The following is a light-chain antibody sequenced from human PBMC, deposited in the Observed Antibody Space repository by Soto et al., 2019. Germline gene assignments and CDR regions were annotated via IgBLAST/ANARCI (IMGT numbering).Light chain of an antibody. J-gene: IGKJ1*01. V-gene: IGKV3-15*01. CDR3: QQYNSYTWT. Sequence: VMTQSPATLSVSPGERATLSCRASQSLRSSLAWYQQKPGQAPRLLIYGASTRATGVPARFSGSGSGTEFTLTISSLQPDDFATYYCQQYNSYTWTFGQGTKVDIK. CDR1: QSLRSS. CDR2: GAS.